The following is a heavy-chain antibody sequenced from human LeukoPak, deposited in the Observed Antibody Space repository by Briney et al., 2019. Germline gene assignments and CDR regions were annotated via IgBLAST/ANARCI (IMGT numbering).Heavy chain of an antibody. D-gene: IGHD3-10*01. CDR1: GFTFSSYW. Sequence: PGGSLRLSCAASGFTFSSYWMSWVRQAPGKGLEWVANIKQDGSEKYYVDSVKGRFTISRDNAKNSLYLQMNSLRAEDTAVYYCARGAISGSYYPNWFDPWGQGTLVTVSS. CDR2: IKQDGSEK. CDR3: ARGAISGSYYPNWFDP. V-gene: IGHV3-7*04. J-gene: IGHJ5*02.